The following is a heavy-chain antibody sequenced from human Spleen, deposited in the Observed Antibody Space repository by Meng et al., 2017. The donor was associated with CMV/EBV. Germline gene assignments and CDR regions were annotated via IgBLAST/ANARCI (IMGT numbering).Heavy chain of an antibody. CDR3: AREEEVVIATDKGGMDV. CDR1: GYTFTNYD. CDR2: MNPNTGNT. V-gene: IGHV1-8*01. D-gene: IGHD2-21*01. Sequence: ASVKVSCKASGYTFTNYDINWVRQAAGQGLEWMGWMNPNTGNTDYAQKFQGRVTMTRNTSINTAYLELSSLRSEDTAVYYCAREEEVVIATDKGGMDVWGQGTTVTVSS. J-gene: IGHJ6*02.